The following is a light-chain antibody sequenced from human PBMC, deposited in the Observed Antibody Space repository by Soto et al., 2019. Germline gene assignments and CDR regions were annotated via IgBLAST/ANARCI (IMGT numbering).Light chain of an antibody. CDR3: QQYGSSLFT. Sequence: EFVLTRSPGTLSLSPGERATLSCRASQSVSSKYLAWYQQKPGQAPRVLIYGTSIRASGVPERFSGGGSGTDFTLTITRLEPEDFAVYYCQQYGSSLFTFGPGTKVDIK. CDR1: QSVSSKY. J-gene: IGKJ3*01. V-gene: IGKV3-20*01. CDR2: GTS.